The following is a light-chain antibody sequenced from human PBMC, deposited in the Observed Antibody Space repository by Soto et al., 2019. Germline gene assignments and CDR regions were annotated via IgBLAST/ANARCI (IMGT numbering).Light chain of an antibody. Sequence: DIQMTQSRSTLSGSVGDKVAITFRASQTMSSWLAWYQQKPGKAPKLLIYAASTLQSGVPSRFSGSGSGTEFTLTISSLQPQDFATYYCQQLNSYPLFGGGTKVDI. CDR3: QQLNSYPL. CDR2: AAS. CDR1: QTMSSW. J-gene: IGKJ4*01. V-gene: IGKV1-9*01.